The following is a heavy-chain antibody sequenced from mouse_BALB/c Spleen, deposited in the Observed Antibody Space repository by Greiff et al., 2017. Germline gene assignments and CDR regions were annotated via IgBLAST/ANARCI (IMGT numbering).Heavy chain of an antibody. Sequence: DVQLQESGPGLVKPSQSLSLTCSVTGYSITSGYYWNWIRQFPGNKLEWMGYISYDGSNNYNPSLKNRISITRDTSKNQFFLKLNSVTTEDTATYYCARGGVGGAMDYWGQGTSVTVSS. J-gene: IGHJ4*01. D-gene: IGHD1-1*02. CDR1: GYSITSGYY. CDR2: ISYDGSN. V-gene: IGHV3-6*02. CDR3: ARGGVGGAMDY.